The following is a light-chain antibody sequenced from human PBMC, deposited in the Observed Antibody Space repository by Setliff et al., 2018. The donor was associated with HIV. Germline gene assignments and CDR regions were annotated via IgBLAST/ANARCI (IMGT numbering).Light chain of an antibody. V-gene: IGLV2-23*02. J-gene: IGLJ2*01. CDR2: EVN. CDR3: CSYAVSRTVV. CDR1: SSDVGSYNL. Sequence: QSVLTQPASVSGSPGQSITISCTGTSSDVGSYNLVSWYQQYPGKAPKLMIYEVNKRPSGVSNRFSGPKSGNTASLTISGLQAEDEADYYCCSYAVSRTVVFGGGTKVTVL.